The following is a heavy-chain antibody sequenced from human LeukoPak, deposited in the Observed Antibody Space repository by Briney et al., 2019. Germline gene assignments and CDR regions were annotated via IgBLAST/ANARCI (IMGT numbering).Heavy chain of an antibody. V-gene: IGHV5-51*01. Sequence: GASLKISCKGSEYSFTSYWIGWVRKMLEKGLGWRGIIYPDDSDTRYSPSFQGQVTTSADKSISTAYLQWSSVKASDTAMYYCARHKDKLLSSWFDPWGQGTLVTVSS. CDR3: ARHKDKLLSSWFDP. J-gene: IGHJ5*02. CDR2: IYPDDSDT. CDR1: EYSFTSYW. D-gene: IGHD2-2*01.